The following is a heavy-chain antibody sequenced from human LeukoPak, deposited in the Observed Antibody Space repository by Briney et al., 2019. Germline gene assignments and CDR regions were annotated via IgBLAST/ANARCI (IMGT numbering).Heavy chain of an antibody. V-gene: IGHV4-31*03. D-gene: IGHD1-7*01. CDR3: ARGFGLELQGPPDAFDI. CDR1: GGSISSGGYY. J-gene: IGHJ3*02. CDR2: IYYSGST. Sequence: SETLSLTCTVSGGSISSGGYYWSWIRQHPGKGLEWIGYIYYSGSTYYNPSLKSRVTISVDTSKNQFSLKLSSVTAADTAVYYCARGFGLELQGPPDAFDIWGQGTMVTVSS.